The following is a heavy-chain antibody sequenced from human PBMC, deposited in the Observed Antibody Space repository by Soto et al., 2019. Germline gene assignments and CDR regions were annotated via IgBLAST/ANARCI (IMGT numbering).Heavy chain of an antibody. Sequence: EVQLVESGGGLVQPGGSLRLSCAASGFTFSSYSMNWVRQAPGKGLEWVSYISSSSSTIYYADSVKGRFTISRDNAKNSLYLQMNSLRAEDTAVYYCARDSPPILGFGEDPANMDVWGKGTTVTVSS. J-gene: IGHJ6*03. CDR2: ISSSSSTI. D-gene: IGHD3-10*01. CDR3: ARDSPPILGFGEDPANMDV. V-gene: IGHV3-48*01. CDR1: GFTFSSYS.